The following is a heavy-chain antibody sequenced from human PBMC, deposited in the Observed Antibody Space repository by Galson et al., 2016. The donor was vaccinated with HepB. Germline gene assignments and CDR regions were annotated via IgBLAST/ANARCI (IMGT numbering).Heavy chain of an antibody. V-gene: IGHV3-30*18. CDR1: GFIFSSFG. J-gene: IGHJ6*04. D-gene: IGHD1-7*01. Sequence: SLRLSCAASGFIFSSFGMHWVRQAPGKGLEWLAVISGDGNNKYYADSVKGRITISRDNSKNTLYLQLNTLRAEDTAVYYCAKDPAITGTRAMGPWEPSSYSYYCGMDVWGKGTTVTVSS. CDR3: AKDPAITGTRAMGPWEPSSYSYYCGMDV. CDR2: ISGDGNNK.